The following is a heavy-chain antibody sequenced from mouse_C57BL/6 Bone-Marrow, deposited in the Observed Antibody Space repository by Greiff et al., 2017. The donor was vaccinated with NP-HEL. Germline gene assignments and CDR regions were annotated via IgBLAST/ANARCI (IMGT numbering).Heavy chain of an antibody. V-gene: IGHV7-1*01. Sequence: EVKLMESGGGLVQSGRSLRLSCATSGFTFSDFYMEWVRQAPGKGLEWIAASRNKANDYTTEYSASVKGRFIVSRDTSQSILYLPMNALRAEDTAIYYGAREGTGYYFDYGGQGTTLTVSS. J-gene: IGHJ2*01. CDR3: AREGTGYYFDY. CDR1: GFTFSDFY. CDR2: SRNKANDYTT. D-gene: IGHD4-1*01.